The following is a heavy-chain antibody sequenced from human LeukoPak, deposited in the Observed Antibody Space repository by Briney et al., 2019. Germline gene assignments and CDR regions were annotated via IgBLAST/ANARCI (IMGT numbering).Heavy chain of an antibody. D-gene: IGHD3-3*01. CDR2: IYYSGST. CDR3: ARSPTYDFWSGYYYFDP. Sequence: SETLSLTCTVSGGSVSSGSYYWSWIRQPPGKGLEWIGYIYYSGSTNYNPSLKSRVTISVDTSKNQFSLKPSSVTAADTAVYYCARSPTYDFWSGYYYFDPWGQGTLVTVSS. CDR1: GGSVSSGSYY. J-gene: IGHJ5*02. V-gene: IGHV4-61*01.